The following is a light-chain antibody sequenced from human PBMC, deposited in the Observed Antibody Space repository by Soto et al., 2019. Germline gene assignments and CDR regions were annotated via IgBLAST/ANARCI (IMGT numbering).Light chain of an antibody. CDR1: QSISGW. J-gene: IGKJ1*01. V-gene: IGKV1-5*03. CDR2: KPS. Sequence: DIQMTQSPSTLSASVGDRVTITCRPSQSISGWLAWYQRKPGKAPNVRFNKPSSLERGSPSRLTGSGSGTEFPLTISSLQPDDFATYYCQQYNSYSWTFGQGTKVEIK. CDR3: QQYNSYSWT.